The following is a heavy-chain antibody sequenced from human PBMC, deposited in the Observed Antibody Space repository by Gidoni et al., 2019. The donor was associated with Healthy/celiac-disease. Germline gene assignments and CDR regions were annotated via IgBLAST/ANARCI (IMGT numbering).Heavy chain of an antibody. CDR2: ISYDGSNK. Sequence: QVQLVESGGGVVQPGRSLRLSCEASGFTSSSYAMHWVRQAPGKGLEGVAVISYDGSNKYYADSVKGRFTISRDNSKNTLYLQMNSLRAEDTAVYYCARVSDEQWLVLTWYGMDVWGQGTTVTVSS. J-gene: IGHJ6*02. CDR1: GFTSSSYA. V-gene: IGHV3-30-3*01. CDR3: ARVSDEQWLVLTWYGMDV. D-gene: IGHD6-19*01.